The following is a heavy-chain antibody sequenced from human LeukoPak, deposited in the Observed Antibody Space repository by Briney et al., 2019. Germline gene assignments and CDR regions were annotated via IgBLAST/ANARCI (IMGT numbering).Heavy chain of an antibody. CDR1: GGSFSGYY. CDR3: ATYSGSRKTFDY. J-gene: IGHJ4*02. D-gene: IGHD1-26*01. V-gene: IGHV4-34*01. Sequence: SETLSLTCAVYGGSFSGYYWSWIRQPPGKGLEWIGKINHSGSTNYNPSLKSRVTISVDTSKNQFSLKLSSVTAADTAVYYCATYSGSRKTFDYWGQGTLVTVSS. CDR2: INHSGST.